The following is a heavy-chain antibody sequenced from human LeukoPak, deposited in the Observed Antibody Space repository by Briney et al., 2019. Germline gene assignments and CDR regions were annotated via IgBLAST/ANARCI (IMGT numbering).Heavy chain of an antibody. D-gene: IGHD4-23*01. Sequence: ASVKVSCKASGYTFRNYGMTWVRQAPGQGLEWMGWSGVYNGDTKYAQKFQDRVTMTTETSTSTGYMELRSLRSDDTAVYYCARDPTNYGGNVDYWGQGPLVTVSS. J-gene: IGHJ4*02. V-gene: IGHV1-18*01. CDR3: ARDPTNYGGNVDY. CDR1: GYTFRNYG. CDR2: SGVYNGDT.